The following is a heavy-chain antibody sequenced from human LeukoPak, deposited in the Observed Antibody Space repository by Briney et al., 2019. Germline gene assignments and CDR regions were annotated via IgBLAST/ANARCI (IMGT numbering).Heavy chain of an antibody. V-gene: IGHV3-33*06. Sequence: GRSLRLSCAASGFTFSSYDIHWVRQAPGKGLEWVAAIWYDGSNKYYADSVKGRFTISRDNSKNTLYLQMNSLRAEDTAVYYCAKAYYDILNLPPYGMDVWGKGTTVTVSS. D-gene: IGHD3-9*01. J-gene: IGHJ6*04. CDR2: IWYDGSNK. CDR1: GFTFSSYD. CDR3: AKAYYDILNLPPYGMDV.